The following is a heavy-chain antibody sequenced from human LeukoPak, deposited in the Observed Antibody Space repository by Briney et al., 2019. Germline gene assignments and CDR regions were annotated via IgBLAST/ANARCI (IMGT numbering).Heavy chain of an antibody. CDR3: ARDGGSAWFLDY. CDR2: ISSSSSII. Sequence: PGGSLRLSCAASGFTFSSYSMNWVRQAPGKGLEWVSYISSSSSIIYYADSVKGRFTISRDNAKNSLYLQMNSLRVEDTAVYYCARDGGSAWFLDYWGQGTLVTVSS. J-gene: IGHJ4*02. CDR1: GFTFSSYS. D-gene: IGHD6-19*01. V-gene: IGHV3-48*01.